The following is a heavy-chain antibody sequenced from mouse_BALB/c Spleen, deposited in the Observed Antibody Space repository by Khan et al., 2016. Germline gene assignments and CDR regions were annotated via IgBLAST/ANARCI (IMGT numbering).Heavy chain of an antibody. Sequence: EVQLQESGPGLVKPSQSLSLTCTVTGYSITSDYAWNWIRQFPGNKLEWMGYISYSGSTSYNPSLKSRISITRETSKNQFFLQLNSVTTEDTATSDGARGVRRAYWGQGTLVTVSA. CDR2: ISYSGST. V-gene: IGHV3-2*02. CDR1: GYSITSDYA. CDR3: ARGVRRAY. J-gene: IGHJ3*01.